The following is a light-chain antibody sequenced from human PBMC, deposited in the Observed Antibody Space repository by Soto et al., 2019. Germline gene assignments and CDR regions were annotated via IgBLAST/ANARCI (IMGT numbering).Light chain of an antibody. CDR2: EVT. CDR3: CSYAGTNTYV. V-gene: IGLV2-8*01. Sequence: QSALTQPPSASGSPGQSVTISCAGTSSDVGAYDYVSWYQQHPGKAPKLMISEVTQRPSGVPDRFSGSRSGNTASLTVSGLQAEDEADYYCCSYAGTNTYVFGTGTKLTVL. J-gene: IGLJ1*01. CDR1: SSDVGAYDY.